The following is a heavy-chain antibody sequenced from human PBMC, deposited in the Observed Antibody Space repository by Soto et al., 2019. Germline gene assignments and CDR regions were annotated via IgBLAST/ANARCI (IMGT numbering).Heavy chain of an antibody. J-gene: IGHJ4*02. CDR1: GFTFSSYA. V-gene: IGHV3-23*01. CDR2: IRGSGYST. Sequence: GGSLRLSCAASGFTFSSYAMTWVRQAPGKGLEWVSTIRGSGYSTYYADSVKGRFTISRDNSKNTLYLQMNSLRAEDTAVYYCAKARYSSGWYSFDYWGQGTLVTVSS. CDR3: AKARYSSGWYSFDY. D-gene: IGHD6-19*01.